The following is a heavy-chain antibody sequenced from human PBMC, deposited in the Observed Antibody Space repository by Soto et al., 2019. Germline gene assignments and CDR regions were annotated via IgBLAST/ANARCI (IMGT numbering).Heavy chain of an antibody. J-gene: IGHJ6*02. V-gene: IGHV4-34*01. CDR1: GGSFSGYY. CDR2: INHSGST. D-gene: IGHD3-10*01. CDR3: ARGAFGASYGMDV. Sequence: QVQLQQWGAGLLKPSETLSLTCAVYGGSFSGYYWSWIRQPPGKGLEWIGEINHSGSTNYNPSLKSPGTISGDTSKNQFSLKLSSVTAADTAVYYCARGAFGASYGMDVWGQGTTVTVSS.